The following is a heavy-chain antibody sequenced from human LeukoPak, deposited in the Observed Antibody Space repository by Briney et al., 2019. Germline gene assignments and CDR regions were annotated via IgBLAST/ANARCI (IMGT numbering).Heavy chain of an antibody. J-gene: IGHJ3*02. Sequence: PGGSLRLSCAASGFTFSSYGMHWVRQAPGKGLEWVAVIWYDGSNKYYADSVKGRFTISRDNSKNTLYLQMNSLRADDTAVYYCAREGYEDAFDIWGQGTMVTVFS. CDR1: GFTFSSYG. CDR2: IWYDGSNK. CDR3: AREGYEDAFDI. V-gene: IGHV3-33*08. D-gene: IGHD3-3*01.